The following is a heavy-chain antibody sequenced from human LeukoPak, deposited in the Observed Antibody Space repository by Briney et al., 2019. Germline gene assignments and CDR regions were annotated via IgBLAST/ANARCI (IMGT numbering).Heavy chain of an antibody. CDR2: ISGSGGST. CDR1: GFTFSCYA. V-gene: IGHV3-23*01. J-gene: IGHJ4*02. D-gene: IGHD4-17*01. Sequence: GGSLRLYCAASGFTFSCYAMSWVRQAPGKGLEWVSAISGSGGSTYYADSVKGRFTISRDNSKNTLYLQMNSLRAEDTAVYYCARVTVTNSVCDYWGQGTLVTVSS. CDR3: ARVTVTNSVCDY.